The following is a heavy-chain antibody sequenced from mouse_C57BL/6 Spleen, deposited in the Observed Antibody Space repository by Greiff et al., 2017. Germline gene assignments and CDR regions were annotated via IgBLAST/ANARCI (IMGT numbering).Heavy chain of an antibody. CDR2: IDPETGGT. CDR1: GYTFTDYE. J-gene: IGHJ2*01. CDR3: TRWVVATEFDD. D-gene: IGHD1-1*01. Sequence: QVQLQQSGAELVRPGASVTLSCKASGYTFTDYEMHWVKQTPVHGLEWIGAIDPETGGTDYNQKFKGKAILTADKSSSTAYMELRSLTSEDSAVYYCTRWVVATEFDDWGQGTTLTVSS. V-gene: IGHV1-15*01.